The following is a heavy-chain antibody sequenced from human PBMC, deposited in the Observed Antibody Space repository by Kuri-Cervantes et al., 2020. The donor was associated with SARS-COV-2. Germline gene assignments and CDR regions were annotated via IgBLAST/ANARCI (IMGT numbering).Heavy chain of an antibody. J-gene: IGHJ6*03. Sequence: SVKVSCKASGGTFSSYAISWVRQAPGQGLEWMGGIIPIFGTANYAQKFQGRVTITADESTSTAYMELSSLRSEDTAVYYCASRAGDTFTFTPHLVKSSNWGLGYYYYYYMDVWGKGTTVTVSS. D-gene: IGHD7-27*01. V-gene: IGHV1-69*13. CDR3: ASRAGDTFTFTPHLVKSSNWGLGYYYYYYMDV. CDR2: IIPIFGTA. CDR1: GGTFSSYA.